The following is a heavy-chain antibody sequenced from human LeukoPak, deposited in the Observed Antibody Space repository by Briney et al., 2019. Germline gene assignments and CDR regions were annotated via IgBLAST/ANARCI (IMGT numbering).Heavy chain of an antibody. CDR1: GYIFTGYY. J-gene: IGHJ4*02. D-gene: IGHD6-25*01. Sequence: ASVKVSCKASGYIFTGYYMHWVRQAPGQGLEWMGWINPNSGGTNYAQKFQDRVTMTRDTSINTAYMELSSLRSDDTAVYYCETFNSSDHYWGQGTLVTVSS. V-gene: IGHV1-2*02. CDR2: INPNSGGT. CDR3: ETFNSSDHY.